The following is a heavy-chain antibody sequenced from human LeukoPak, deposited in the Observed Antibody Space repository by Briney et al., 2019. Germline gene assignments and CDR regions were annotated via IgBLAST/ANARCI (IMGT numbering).Heavy chain of an antibody. D-gene: IGHD3-22*01. CDR2: IHGIGST. CDR3: ARIFDRDI. J-gene: IGHJ3*02. V-gene: IGHV4-4*07. Sequence: PSETLSLTCTVSGGSIRDSYWSWVRHSAGTGMQWIGRIHGIGSTNYNPSPKSRVIMSLDTSKNQFSLRLSAVTAADTATYYCARIFDRDIWGQGTLVTVSP. CDR1: GGSIRDSY.